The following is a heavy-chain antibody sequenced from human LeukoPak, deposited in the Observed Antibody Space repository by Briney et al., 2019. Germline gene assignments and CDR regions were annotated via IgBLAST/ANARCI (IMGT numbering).Heavy chain of an antibody. CDR1: GGTFSSYA. V-gene: IGHV1-69*04. D-gene: IGHD3-22*01. CDR3: ATTAKYYYDSSGYYLFDY. J-gene: IGHJ4*02. CDR2: IIPILGIA. Sequence: SVKVSCKASGGTFSSYAISWVRQAPGQGLEWMGRIIPILGIANYAQKFQGRVTITADKSTSTAYMELSSLRSEDTAVYYCATTAKYYYDSSGYYLFDYWGQGTQVTVSS.